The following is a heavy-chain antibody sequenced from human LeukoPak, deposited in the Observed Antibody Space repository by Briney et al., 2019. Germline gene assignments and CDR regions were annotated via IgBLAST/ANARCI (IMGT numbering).Heavy chain of an antibody. CDR2: IYYSGST. Sequence: PETLSLTCTVSGGSISSSSYYWGWIRQPPGKGLEWIGSIYYSGSTYYNPSLKSRVTISVDTSKNQFSLKLSSVTAADTAVYYCARHFAGYQWPYYFDYWGQGTLVTVSS. J-gene: IGHJ4*02. V-gene: IGHV4-39*01. CDR3: ARHFAGYQWPYYFDY. D-gene: IGHD6-19*01. CDR1: GGSISSSSYY.